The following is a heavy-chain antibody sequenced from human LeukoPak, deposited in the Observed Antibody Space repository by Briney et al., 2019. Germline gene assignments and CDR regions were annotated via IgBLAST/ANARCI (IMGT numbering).Heavy chain of an antibody. CDR1: GFTLSSYW. CDR2: IKQDGSEK. D-gene: IGHD2-2*01. V-gene: IGHV3-7*01. CDR3: ARGFSSYAY. Sequence: GGSLRLSCAASGFTLSSYWIRWVRQAPGKGLEWVANIKQDGSEKYYVDSVKGRFTISRDNAKNSLYLQMNSLRAEDTAVYYCARGFSSYAYWGQGTLVTVSS. J-gene: IGHJ4*02.